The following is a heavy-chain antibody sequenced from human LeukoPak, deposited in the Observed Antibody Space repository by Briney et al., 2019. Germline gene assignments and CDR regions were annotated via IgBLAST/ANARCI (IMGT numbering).Heavy chain of an antibody. D-gene: IGHD6-19*01. J-gene: IGHJ4*02. CDR2: INPNSGGT. CDR1: GYTFTGYY. V-gene: IGHV1-2*02. CDR3: ARGPSSSIAVAGAPLGY. Sequence: GASVKVSCRASGYTFTGYYMHWVRQAPGQGLEWMGWINPNSGGTNYAQKFQGRVTMTRDTSISTAYMELSRLRSDDTAVYYCARGPSSSIAVAGAPLGYWGQGTLVTVSS.